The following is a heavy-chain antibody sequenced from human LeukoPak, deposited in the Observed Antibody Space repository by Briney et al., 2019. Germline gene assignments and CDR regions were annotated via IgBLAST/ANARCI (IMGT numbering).Heavy chain of an antibody. CDR1: GFTFSSYS. D-gene: IGHD5-12*01. V-gene: IGHV3-21*01. CDR2: ISSSSSYI. J-gene: IGHJ6*03. CDR3: ARGMGYRGAYYYYYMDV. Sequence: PGGSLRLSCAASGFTFSSYSMNWVRQAPGKGLEWVSSISSSSSYIYYADSVKGRFTISRDNAKNSLYLQMNSLRAEDTAVYYCARGMGYRGAYYYYYMDVWGKGTTVTVSS.